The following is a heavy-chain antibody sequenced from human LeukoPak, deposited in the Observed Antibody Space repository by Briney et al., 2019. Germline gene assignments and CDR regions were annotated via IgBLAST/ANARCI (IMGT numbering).Heavy chain of an antibody. CDR2: IYYSGST. J-gene: IGHJ5*02. V-gene: IGHV4-31*03. Sequence: SETLSLTCTVSGGSISSGGYYWSWIRQHPGKGLEGIGYIYYSGSTYYNPSLKSRVTISVDTSKNQFSLKLSSVTAADTAVYYCARDLVTDGDYVRWFDPWGQGTLVTVSS. CDR1: GGSISSGGYY. D-gene: IGHD4-17*01. CDR3: ARDLVTDGDYVRWFDP.